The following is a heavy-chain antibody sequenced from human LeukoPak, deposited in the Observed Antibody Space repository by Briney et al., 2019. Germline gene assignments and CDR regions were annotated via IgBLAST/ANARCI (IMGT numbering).Heavy chain of an antibody. CDR1: GYSSTGYY. D-gene: IGHD5-18*01. V-gene: IGHV1-2*02. J-gene: IGHJ4*02. Sequence: ASVKVSCKASGYSSTGYYMHWVRQAPGQGLEWMGWINPNSGGTKYAQKFKGRVTMTRDTSISTAYMELSRLRSDDTAVYYCARVDTAMVAGGGDYWGQGTLVTVSS. CDR2: INPNSGGT. CDR3: ARVDTAMVAGGGDY.